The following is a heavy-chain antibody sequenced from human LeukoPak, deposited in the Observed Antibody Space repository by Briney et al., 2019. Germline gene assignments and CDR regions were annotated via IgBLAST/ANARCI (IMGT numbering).Heavy chain of an antibody. D-gene: IGHD3-22*01. CDR1: GGTFSSYA. J-gene: IGHJ4*02. Sequence: SLKVSCKTSGGTFSSYAISWVRQAPGQGLEWMGRIIPIFGTANYAQKFQGRVTITTHEYTSTAYMELSSLRSEDTAVYYCARPSYYDSSGYNFDYWGQGTLVTVS. V-gene: IGHV1-69*05. CDR3: ARPSYYDSSGYNFDY. CDR2: IIPIFGTA.